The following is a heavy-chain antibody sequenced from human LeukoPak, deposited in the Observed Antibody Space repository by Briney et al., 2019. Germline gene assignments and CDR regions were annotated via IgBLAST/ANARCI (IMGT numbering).Heavy chain of an antibody. CDR2: ISYDGSNK. Sequence: GRSLRLSCAASGFTFSSYAMHWVRQAPGKGLEWVAVISYDGSNKYYADSVKGRFTISRDNSKNTLYLQMNSLRAEDTAVYYCARDDRSGYGMDVWGQGTTVTVSS. V-gene: IGHV3-30-3*01. D-gene: IGHD6-19*01. J-gene: IGHJ6*02. CDR1: GFTFSSYA. CDR3: ARDDRSGYGMDV.